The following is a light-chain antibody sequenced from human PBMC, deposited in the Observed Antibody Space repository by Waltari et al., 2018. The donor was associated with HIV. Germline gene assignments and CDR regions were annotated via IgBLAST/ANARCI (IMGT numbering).Light chain of an antibody. CDR3: NSRDSSGNLVV. CDR1: SLRSYY. V-gene: IGLV3-19*01. CDR2: GKT. Sequence: SSELTQDPAVSVALGQTVRITCQGDSLRSYYASWYQQKPGQAPVLVIYGKTNRPSGIPDRFPGSSSGNTASLTITGAQAEDEADYYCNSRDSSGNLVVFGGGTKLTVL. J-gene: IGLJ2*01.